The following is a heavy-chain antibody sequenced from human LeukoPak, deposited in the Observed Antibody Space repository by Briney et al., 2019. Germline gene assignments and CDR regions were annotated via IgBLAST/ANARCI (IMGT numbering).Heavy chain of an antibody. V-gene: IGHV3-11*01. J-gene: IGHJ3*02. D-gene: IGHD5-18*01. CDR1: GLTFSDYY. CDR3: TIGYSYGIDAFDI. CDR2: ISSSGSTI. Sequence: PGGSLRLSCAASGLTFSDYYMSWIRQAPGKGLEWVSYISSSGSTIYYADSVKGRFTISRDNAKNSLYLQMNSLRAEDTAVYYCTIGYSYGIDAFDIWGQGTMVTVSS.